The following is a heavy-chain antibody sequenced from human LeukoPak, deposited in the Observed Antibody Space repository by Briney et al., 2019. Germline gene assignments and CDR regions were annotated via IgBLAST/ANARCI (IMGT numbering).Heavy chain of an antibody. J-gene: IGHJ4*02. V-gene: IGHV3-33*01. CDR1: GFTFDNFG. D-gene: IGHD3-10*01. CDR3: XXGPETYLYYSGSSSDFDY. CDR2: XXXXXXSK. Sequence: GRSLXLSCAASGFTFDNFGMXXXXXXPXRXXXXXXXXXXXXXSKYYXXSVKGRFXXXXXXSKDTLLLEMNSLRDEDTAVYHCXXGPETYLYYSGSSSDFDYWGQGTPVTVSS.